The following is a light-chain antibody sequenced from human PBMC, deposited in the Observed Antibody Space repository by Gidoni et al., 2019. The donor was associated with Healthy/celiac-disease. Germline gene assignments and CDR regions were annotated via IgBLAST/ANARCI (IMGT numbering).Light chain of an antibody. Sequence: DFQMTQSPSTLSASVGDRVTITCRASQSISSWLAWYQQKPGKAPKLLIYDASSLESGVPSRFSGSGSGTEFTLTISSLQPDDFATYYCQQYNSLDTFGQGTKLEIK. CDR2: DAS. V-gene: IGKV1-5*01. CDR3: QQYNSLDT. CDR1: QSISSW. J-gene: IGKJ2*01.